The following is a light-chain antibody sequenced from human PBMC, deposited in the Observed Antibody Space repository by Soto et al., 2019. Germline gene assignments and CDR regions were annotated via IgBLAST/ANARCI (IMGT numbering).Light chain of an antibody. CDR1: QRISNY. CDR2: AAS. Sequence: DIQMTQSPSSVSASVGDRFTITCRASQRISNYLNWYQQKPGKAPKLLIYAASSLQSGVPSRFSGSGSGTDFTLTFSSLQPEDSATYYCQQSYSTTWTFGQGTKVDIK. V-gene: IGKV1-39*01. CDR3: QQSYSTTWT. J-gene: IGKJ1*01.